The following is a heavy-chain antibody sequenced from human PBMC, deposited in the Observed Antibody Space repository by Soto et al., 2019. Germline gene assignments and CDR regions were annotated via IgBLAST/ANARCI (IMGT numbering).Heavy chain of an antibody. CDR3: ARIVVPAAQFRCCYYYYYMDV. J-gene: IGHJ6*03. CDR1: GGSISSSSYY. Sequence: SETLSLTCTVSGGSISSSSYYWGWIRQPPGKGLEWIGSIYYSGSTYYNPSLKSRVTISVDTSKNQFSLKLSSVTAADTAVYYCARIVVPAAQFRCCYYYYYMDVWGKGTTVTVSS. V-gene: IGHV4-39*01. D-gene: IGHD2-2*01. CDR2: IYYSGST.